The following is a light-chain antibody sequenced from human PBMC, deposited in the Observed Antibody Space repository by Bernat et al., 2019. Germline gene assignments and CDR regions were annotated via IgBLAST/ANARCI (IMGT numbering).Light chain of an antibody. CDR3: MQARQTTTT. CDR2: LGS. V-gene: IGKV2-28*01. CDR1: QNLLHSNGNNY. J-gene: IGKJ5*01. Sequence: DIVMTQSPLSLPVTPGEPAPISCRSSQNLLHSNGNNYLDWYLQKPGQSPQLLIYLGSNRASGVPDRFSVSGSGTDVTLKISRVEAEDVGGYYCMQARQTTTTLGQGTRLEIK.